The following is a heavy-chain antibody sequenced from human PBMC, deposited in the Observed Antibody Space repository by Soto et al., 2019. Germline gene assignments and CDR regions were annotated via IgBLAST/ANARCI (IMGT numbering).Heavy chain of an antibody. CDR2: IIPIFGTA. Sequence: ASVKVSCKASGGTFSRDAISWVRQAPGQGLEWMGGIIPIFGTANYAQKFQGRVTITADESTSTAYMELSSLRSEDTAVYYCATRLNGYSSARFDYWGQGTLVTV. D-gene: IGHD6-19*01. CDR1: GGTFSRDA. V-gene: IGHV1-69*13. J-gene: IGHJ4*02. CDR3: ATRLNGYSSARFDY.